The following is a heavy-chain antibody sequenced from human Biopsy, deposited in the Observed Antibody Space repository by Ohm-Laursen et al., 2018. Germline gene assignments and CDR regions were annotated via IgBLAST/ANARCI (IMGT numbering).Heavy chain of an antibody. D-gene: IGHD2-15*01. CDR2: ISSTSGTL. J-gene: IGHJ4*02. CDR3: ARAVGIAAAPIDY. Sequence: SLRLSCAASGFTFNDYYMSWIRQAPGKGLEWLAYISSTSGTLNYADSVKGRFTISRDNAMNSVYLQMSSLRGEDTAVYYCARAVGIAAAPIDYWGQGTLVTVSS. CDR1: GFTFNDYY. V-gene: IGHV3-11*01.